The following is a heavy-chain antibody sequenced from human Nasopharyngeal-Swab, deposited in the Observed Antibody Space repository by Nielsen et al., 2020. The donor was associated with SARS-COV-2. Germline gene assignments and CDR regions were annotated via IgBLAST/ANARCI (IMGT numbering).Heavy chain of an antibody. J-gene: IGHJ4*02. Sequence: SETLSLTCTVSGVSISSSSYYWGWIRQPPGKGLEWIGSIYYSGSTYYNPSLKSRVTISVDTSKNQFSLKLSSVTAADTAVYYCARDGTTASWGYFDYWGQGTLVTVSS. V-gene: IGHV4-39*07. CDR2: IYYSGST. D-gene: IGHD1/OR15-1a*01. CDR1: GVSISSSSYY. CDR3: ARDGTTASWGYFDY.